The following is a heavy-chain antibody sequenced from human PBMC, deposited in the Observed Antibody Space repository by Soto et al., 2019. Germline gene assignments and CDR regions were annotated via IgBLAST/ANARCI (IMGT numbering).Heavy chain of an antibody. J-gene: IGHJ4*02. Sequence: QVQLVRSGGEVKKPGASVKVSCKASGYTLTSYGISWVRQAPGQGLEWMGWISANNDNTNYVQNLQGRVVMSTDTSTSTAYMELRSLTSDDMAVYYCARDSGTGTPCDHSGQGTLVTVSS. D-gene: IGHD1-1*01. CDR3: ARDSGTGTPCDH. CDR1: GYTLTSYG. CDR2: ISANNDNT. V-gene: IGHV1-18*03.